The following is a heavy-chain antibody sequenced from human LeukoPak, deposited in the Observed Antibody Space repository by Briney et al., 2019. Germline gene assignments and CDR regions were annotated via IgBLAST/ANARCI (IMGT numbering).Heavy chain of an antibody. D-gene: IGHD5-18*01. CDR1: GCSISSGGYY. V-gene: IGHV4-31*03. J-gene: IGHJ3*02. Sequence: SQTLSLTCTVSGCSISSGGYYWSWIRQHPGKGLEWIGYIYYSGSTYYNPSLKSRVTISVDTSKNQFSLKLSSVTAADTAVYYCARSGYSYVRRAFDIWGQGTMVTVSS. CDR3: ARSGYSYVRRAFDI. CDR2: IYYSGST.